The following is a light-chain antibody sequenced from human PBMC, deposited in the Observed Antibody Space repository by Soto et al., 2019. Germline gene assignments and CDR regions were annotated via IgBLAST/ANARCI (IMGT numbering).Light chain of an antibody. CDR1: QGIGTY. V-gene: IGKV1-27*01. Sequence: DLQMTQSPSSLSASVGDRVTITCRASQGIGTYLAWYQQKPGKVPKVLIYGAFTLQSGVPSRFIGSGSGTEFTLTISSLQPDDFATDDCQQYNSYWTFGQGTKVEIK. CDR3: QQYNSYWT. CDR2: GAF. J-gene: IGKJ1*01.